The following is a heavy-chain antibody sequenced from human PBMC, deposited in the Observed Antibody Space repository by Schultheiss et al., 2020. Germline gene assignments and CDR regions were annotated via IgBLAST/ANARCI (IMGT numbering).Heavy chain of an antibody. CDR3: ARVRGAYYYYYGMDV. J-gene: IGHJ6*02. CDR2: ISYDGSNK. V-gene: IGHV3-30*03. D-gene: IGHD1-26*01. Sequence: WGSLRLSCAASGFTFSSYSMSWVRQAPGKGLEWVAVISYDGSNKYYADSVKGRFTISRDNSKNTLYLQMTSLRAEDTAVYYCARVRGAYYYYYGMDVWGQGTTVTVSS. CDR1: GFTFSSYS.